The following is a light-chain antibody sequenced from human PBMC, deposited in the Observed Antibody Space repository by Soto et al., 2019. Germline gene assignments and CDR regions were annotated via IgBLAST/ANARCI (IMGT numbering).Light chain of an antibody. CDR3: QSYDSSLSGYV. CDR2: GNS. CDR1: SSNIGAGYD. Sequence: QLVLTQPPSVSGAPGQRVTISCTGSSSNIGAGYDVHWYQQLPGTAPKLLIYGNSNRPSGVPDRFSGSKSGTSASLAITGLKDEDEADYYCQSYDSSLSGYVFGTGTKLTVL. J-gene: IGLJ1*01. V-gene: IGLV1-40*01.